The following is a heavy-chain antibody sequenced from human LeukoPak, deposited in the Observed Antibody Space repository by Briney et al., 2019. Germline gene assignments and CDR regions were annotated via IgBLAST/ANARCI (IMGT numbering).Heavy chain of an antibody. CDR2: IWYDGSNK. Sequence: GRSLRLSCAASGLTFSSYGMHWVRQAPGKGLEWVAVIWYDGSNKYYADSVKGRFTISRDNSKNTLYLQMNSLRAEDTAVYYCAKEVGVYGAGSYSSWSQGTLVTVSS. D-gene: IGHD3-10*01. J-gene: IGHJ4*02. CDR1: GLTFSSYG. CDR3: AKEVGVYGAGSYSS. V-gene: IGHV3-33*06.